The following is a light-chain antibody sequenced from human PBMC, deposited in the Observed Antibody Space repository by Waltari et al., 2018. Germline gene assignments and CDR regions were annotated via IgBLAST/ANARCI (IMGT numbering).Light chain of an antibody. CDR1: SSNIGNNA. J-gene: IGLJ3*02. CDR3: ATWDDSLNGGV. Sequence: QSVLTQPPSVSEAPRQRVPIPCSGSSSNIGNNALHWYQQLPGKAPRLLIYDDSLLPSGVSDRFSGSKSGTSASLAISGLQSEDEALYYCATWDDSLNGGVFGGGTKLTVL. CDR2: DDS. V-gene: IGLV1-36*01.